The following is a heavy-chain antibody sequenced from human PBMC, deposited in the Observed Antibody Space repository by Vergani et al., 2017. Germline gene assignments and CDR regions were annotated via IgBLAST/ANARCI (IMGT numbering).Heavy chain of an antibody. V-gene: IGHV4-30-4*08. CDR2: IYYSGST. CDR1: GCSISSGDYY. J-gene: IGHJ6*02. CDR3: ARAYYYDSSGYYLYYYYGMDV. Sequence: QVQLQESGPGLVKPSQTLSLTCTVSGCSISSGDYYWSWIRQPPGKGLEWIGYIYYSGSTYYNPSLKSRVTISVDTSKHQFSLKLSSVTAADTAVYYCARAYYYDSSGYYLYYYYGMDVWGQGTTVTVSS. D-gene: IGHD3-22*01.